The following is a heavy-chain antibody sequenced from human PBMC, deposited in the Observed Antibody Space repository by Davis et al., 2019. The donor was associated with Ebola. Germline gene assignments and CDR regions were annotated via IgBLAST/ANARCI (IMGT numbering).Heavy chain of an antibody. CDR3: VKDRRGSYAFDI. CDR1: GFTFNNYA. J-gene: IGHJ3*02. V-gene: IGHV3-64D*06. CDR2: INDNGGTT. D-gene: IGHD1-26*01. Sequence: PGGSLRLSCSASGFTFNNYAMHWVRQAPGRGLDFVSGINDNGGTTHYADSVKGRFTISRDDSRSTVYLQTSSLTVEDTALYYCVKDRRGSYAFDIWGQGTMVTVSS.